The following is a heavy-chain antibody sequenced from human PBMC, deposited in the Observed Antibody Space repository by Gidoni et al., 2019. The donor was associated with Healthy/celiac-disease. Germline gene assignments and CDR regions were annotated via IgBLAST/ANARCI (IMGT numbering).Heavy chain of an antibody. CDR2: ISYDGSNK. Sequence: QVQLVESVGGVVQPGRSLSLSCAASGFTFSSYAMHWVRQAPGKGLGGVEVISYDGSNKYYADSVKGRFTISRDNSKNTLYLQMNSLRAEDTAVYYCARDGGGGYFDYWGQGTLVTVSS. V-gene: IGHV3-30-3*01. CDR1: GFTFSSYA. D-gene: IGHD3-16*01. CDR3: ARDGGGGYFDY. J-gene: IGHJ4*02.